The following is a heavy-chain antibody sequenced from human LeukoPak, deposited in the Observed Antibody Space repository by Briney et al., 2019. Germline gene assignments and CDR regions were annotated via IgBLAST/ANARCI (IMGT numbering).Heavy chain of an antibody. CDR1: GFTFSSYA. Sequence: GGSLRLSCAASGFTFSSYAMHWVRQAPGKGLEWVAVISYDGSNKYYADSVKGRFTISRDNSKNTLYLQMNSLRAEDTAVYDCARGGRYSYGLGIDYFQHWGQGTLVTVSS. CDR3: ARGGRYSYGLGIDYFQH. J-gene: IGHJ1*01. CDR2: ISYDGSNK. D-gene: IGHD5-18*01. V-gene: IGHV3-30-3*01.